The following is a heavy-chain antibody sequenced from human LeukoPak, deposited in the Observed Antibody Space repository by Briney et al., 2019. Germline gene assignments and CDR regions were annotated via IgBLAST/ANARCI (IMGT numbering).Heavy chain of an antibody. CDR3: ARDSGPPGLVDAFDI. J-gene: IGHJ3*02. CDR1: GGTFSSYT. Sequence: SVKVSCKASGGTFSSYTITWVRQAPGQGLEWMGGLIPMFGTPNYAQKFQGRVTITTDVSTSTAYLELSSLRSDDTAAYYCARDSGPPGLVDAFDIWGQGTMVTVSS. V-gene: IGHV1-69*05. CDR2: LIPMFGTP. D-gene: IGHD3-10*01.